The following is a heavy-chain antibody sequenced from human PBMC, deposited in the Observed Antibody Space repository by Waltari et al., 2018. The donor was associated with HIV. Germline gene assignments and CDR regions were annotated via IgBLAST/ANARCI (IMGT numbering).Heavy chain of an antibody. Sequence: EVHLEQSGTELKKPGESLKISCKASGYTFTGSWIGWVRQMPGKGLEWMGIIYPGDSDTRYSPSFQGQVTISADKSITTVYLQWSTLKASDTAIYYCARHVRVLQPTVAIGGMDVWGQGTSVTVSS. D-gene: IGHD2-21*01. V-gene: IGHV5-51*01. CDR2: IYPGDSDT. CDR1: GYTFTGSW. J-gene: IGHJ6*02. CDR3: ARHVRVLQPTVAIGGMDV.